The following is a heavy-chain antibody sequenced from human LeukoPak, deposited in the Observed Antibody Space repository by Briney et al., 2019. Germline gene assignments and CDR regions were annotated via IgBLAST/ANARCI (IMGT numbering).Heavy chain of an antibody. D-gene: IGHD6-6*01. V-gene: IGHV1-2*02. CDR2: INPNSGGT. J-gene: IGHJ4*02. Sequence: ASVKVSCKASGYTFTGYYMHWVRRAPGQGLEWMGWINPNSGGTNYAQKFQGRVTMTRDTSISTAYMELSRLRSDDTAVYYCAREQDSSSHFGYWGQGTLVTVSS. CDR1: GYTFTGYY. CDR3: AREQDSSSHFGY.